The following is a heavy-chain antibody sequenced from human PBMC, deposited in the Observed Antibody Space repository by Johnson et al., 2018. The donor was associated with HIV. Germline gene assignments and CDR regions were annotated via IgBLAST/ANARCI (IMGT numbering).Heavy chain of an antibody. J-gene: IGHJ3*02. Sequence: QVQLVESGGGVVQPGGSLRLSCAASGFTFSSYGMHWVRQAPGKGLEWVAFIRYVGSNRYYADSVKGRFTISRDNSKNTLYLQMNSLRAEDTAVYYCAKDLFTEREDDVFDIWGQGTMVTVSS. CDR3: AKDLFTEREDDVFDI. CDR1: GFTFSSYG. CDR2: IRYVGSNR. V-gene: IGHV3-30*02. D-gene: IGHD1-26*01.